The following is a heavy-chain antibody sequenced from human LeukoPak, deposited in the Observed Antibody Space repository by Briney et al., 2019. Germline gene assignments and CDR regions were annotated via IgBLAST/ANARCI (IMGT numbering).Heavy chain of an antibody. CDR3: AKVGYSGYGNWFDP. CDR1: GFTFSSYA. Sequence: GGSLRLSRAASGFTFSSYAMSWVRQAPGKGLEWVSAISGSGGSTYYADSVKGRFTISRDNSKNTLYLQMNSLKAEDTTVYYCAKVGYSGYGNWFDPWGQGTLVTVSS. D-gene: IGHD5-12*01. V-gene: IGHV3-23*01. CDR2: ISGSGGST. J-gene: IGHJ5*02.